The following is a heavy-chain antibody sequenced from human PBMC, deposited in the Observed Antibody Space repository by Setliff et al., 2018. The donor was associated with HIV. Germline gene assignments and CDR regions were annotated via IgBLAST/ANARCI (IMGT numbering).Heavy chain of an antibody. CDR3: ARSRSRYYNFWSGYYVPPFDY. CDR2: INAGNGNT. D-gene: IGHD3-3*01. V-gene: IGHV1-3*01. J-gene: IGHJ4*02. Sequence: ASVKVSCKASGYTFTSYAMHWVRQAPGQRLEWMGWINAGNGNTKYSQKFQGRVTITRDTSASTAYMELSSLRSEATAVYSCARSRSRYYNFWSGYYVPPFDYWGQGTLVTVSS. CDR1: GYTFTSYA.